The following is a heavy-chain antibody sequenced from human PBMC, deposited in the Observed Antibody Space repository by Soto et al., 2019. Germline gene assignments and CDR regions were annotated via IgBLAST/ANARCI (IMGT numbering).Heavy chain of an antibody. D-gene: IGHD3-3*01. Sequence: GGSLRLSCAASGFTFSSYAMSWVRQAPGKGLEWVSAISGSGGSTYYADSVMGRFTISRDNSKNTLYLQMNSLRAEDTAVYYCAKDGTIFGVVIGYYYYGMDVWGQGTTVTVSS. J-gene: IGHJ6*02. CDR1: GFTFSSYA. V-gene: IGHV3-23*01. CDR3: AKDGTIFGVVIGYYYYGMDV. CDR2: ISGSGGST.